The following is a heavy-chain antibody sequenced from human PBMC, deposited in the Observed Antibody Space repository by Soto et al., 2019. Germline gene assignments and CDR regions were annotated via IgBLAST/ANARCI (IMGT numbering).Heavy chain of an antibody. J-gene: IGHJ6*02. D-gene: IGHD2-2*02. CDR3: AGDSGICSSTSCYRGYYYGMDV. CDR2: ISSSSSYI. V-gene: IGHV3-21*01. CDR1: GFTFSSYS. Sequence: PGGSLRLSCAASGFTFSSYSMNWVRQAPGKGLEWVSSISSSSSYIYYADSVKGRFTISRDNAKNSLYLQMNSLRAEDTAVYYCAGDSGICSSTSCYRGYYYGMDVWGQGTTVTVSS.